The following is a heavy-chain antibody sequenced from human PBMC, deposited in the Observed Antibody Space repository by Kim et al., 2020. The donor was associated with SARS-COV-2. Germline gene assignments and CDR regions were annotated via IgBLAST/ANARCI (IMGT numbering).Heavy chain of an antibody. V-gene: IGHV1-3*01. CDR3: ARARAGTCNFDGMDV. Sequence: QKFQGRGTMTRDTSASTAYMELSRLRSEDTAVYYCARARAGTCNFDGMDVWGQGTTVTVSS. J-gene: IGHJ6*02. D-gene: IGHD3-3*02.